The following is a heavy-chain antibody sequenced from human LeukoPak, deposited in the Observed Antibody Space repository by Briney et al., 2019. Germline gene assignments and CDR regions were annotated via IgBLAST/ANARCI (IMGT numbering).Heavy chain of an antibody. Sequence: SETLSLTCTVSGGSISSYYWSWIRQPPGKGLEWIGYIYTSGSTNYNPSLKSRVTISVDTSKNQFSLKLSSVTAADTAVYYCARLEVIVGANYFDYWGQGTLATVSS. CDR1: GGSISSYY. V-gene: IGHV4-4*09. CDR2: IYTSGST. D-gene: IGHD1-26*01. J-gene: IGHJ4*02. CDR3: ARLEVIVGANYFDY.